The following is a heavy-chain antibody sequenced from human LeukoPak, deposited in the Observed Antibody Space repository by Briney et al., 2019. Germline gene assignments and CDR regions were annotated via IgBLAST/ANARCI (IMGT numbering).Heavy chain of an antibody. J-gene: IGHJ5*02. CDR1: GFTFSNAW. CDR2: ISGSSGST. Sequence: GGSLRLSCAASGFTFSNAWMNWVRQAPGKGLEWVSGISGSSGSTFYADSAKGRFTISRDNSKNTVYLQMNSLRAEDTAVYYCAKDQVVITTAGSWFDPWGQGTLVTVSS. V-gene: IGHV3-23*01. CDR3: AKDQVVITTAGSWFDP. D-gene: IGHD3-22*01.